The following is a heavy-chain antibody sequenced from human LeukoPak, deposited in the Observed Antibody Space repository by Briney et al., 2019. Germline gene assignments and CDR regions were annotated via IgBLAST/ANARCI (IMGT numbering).Heavy chain of an antibody. Sequence: SETLSLTCTVSGGSISSGNYYYSWIRQPAGKGLEWLGRIYTSGTTNYNPSLRGRVTISVDTSKNQFSLKLSSVTAADTAVYYCARTRYYYNSRSYGAPYYFDYWGQGTLVTVSS. CDR3: ARTRYYYNSRSYGAPYYFDY. D-gene: IGHD3-10*01. CDR2: IYTSGTT. V-gene: IGHV4-61*02. CDR1: GGSISSGNYY. J-gene: IGHJ4*02.